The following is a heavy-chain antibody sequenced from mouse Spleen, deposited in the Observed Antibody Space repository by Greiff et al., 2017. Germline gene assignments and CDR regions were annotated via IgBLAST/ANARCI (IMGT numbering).Heavy chain of an antibody. V-gene: IGHV1-81*01. Sequence: VKLQESGAELARPGASVKLSCKASGYTFTSYGINWVKQSTGQGLEWIGEIYPRSGNTYYNEKFKGKATLTADKSSSTAYMELRSLTSEDSAVYFCARRGGKAFDYWGQGTTLTVSS. CDR3: ARRGGKAFDY. CDR1: GYTFTSYG. D-gene: IGHD1-1*02. CDR2: IYPRSGNT. J-gene: IGHJ2*01.